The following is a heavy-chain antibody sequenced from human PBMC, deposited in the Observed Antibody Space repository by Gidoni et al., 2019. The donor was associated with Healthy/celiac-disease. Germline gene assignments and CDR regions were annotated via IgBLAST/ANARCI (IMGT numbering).Heavy chain of an antibody. Sequence: QVQLVQSGAEVKKPGSSVQFSCQASGGTFSSYAISWVRQAPGQGLEWMGRIIPILGIANYAQKFQGRVTITADKSTSTAYMELSSLRSEDTAVYYCARDRWHSSGWSNGVDYWGQGTLVTVSS. D-gene: IGHD6-19*01. CDR1: GGTFSSYA. J-gene: IGHJ4*02. CDR3: ARDRWHSSGWSNGVDY. CDR2: IIPILGIA. V-gene: IGHV1-69*04.